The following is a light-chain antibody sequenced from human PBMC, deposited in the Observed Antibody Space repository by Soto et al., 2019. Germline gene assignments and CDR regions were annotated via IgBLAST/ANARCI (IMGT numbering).Light chain of an antibody. CDR2: GAS. Sequence: EIVMTQSPATLSVSPGERATLSCRASQSVSSSYLAWYQQKPGQAPRLLIYGASSRATGIPDRFSGSGSGTDFTLTISSLEPEDFAVYYCLQRSNWPWTFGQGTKVDIK. J-gene: IGKJ1*01. CDR1: QSVSSSY. V-gene: IGKV3D-20*02. CDR3: LQRSNWPWT.